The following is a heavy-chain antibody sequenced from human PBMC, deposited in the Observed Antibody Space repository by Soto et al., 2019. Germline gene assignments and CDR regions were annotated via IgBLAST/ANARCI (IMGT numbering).Heavy chain of an antibody. V-gene: IGHV3-30*18. CDR2: ISYDGSNK. CDR3: AKLNSLRYFDWLLEPFDY. Sequence: GGSLRLSCAASGFTFSSYGMHWVRQAPGKGLEWVAVISYDGSNKYYADSVKGRFTISRDNSKNTLYLQMNSLRAEDTAVYYCAKLNSLRYFDWLLEPFDYWGQGTLVTVSS. J-gene: IGHJ4*02. D-gene: IGHD3-9*01. CDR1: GFTFSSYG.